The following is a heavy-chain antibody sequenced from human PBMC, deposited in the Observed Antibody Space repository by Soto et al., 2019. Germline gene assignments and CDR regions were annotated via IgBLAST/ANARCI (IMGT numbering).Heavy chain of an antibody. CDR3: AKGGGYCSGGSCYFDY. CDR2: ISYDGSNK. Sequence: GSLRLSCAASGFTFSSYGMHWVRQAPGKGLEWVAVISYDGSNKYYADSVKGRFTISRDNSKNTLYLQMNSLRAEDTAVYYCAKGGGYCSGGSCYFDYWGQGTLVTVSS. J-gene: IGHJ4*02. V-gene: IGHV3-30*18. CDR1: GFTFSSYG. D-gene: IGHD2-15*01.